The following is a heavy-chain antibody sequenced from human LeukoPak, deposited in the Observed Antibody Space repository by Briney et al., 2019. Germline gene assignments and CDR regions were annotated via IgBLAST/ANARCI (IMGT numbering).Heavy chain of an antibody. CDR2: IYYSGST. V-gene: IGHV4-59*01. CDR3: AGEGEAAGNIDY. J-gene: IGHJ4*02. Sequence: SQTLSLTCTVSGGSISSYYWSWIRQPPGKGLEWIGYIYYSGSTNYNPSLKSRVTISVDTSKNQFSLKLSSVTAADTAVYYCAGEGEAAGNIDYWGQGTLVTVSS. CDR1: GGSISSYY. D-gene: IGHD6-13*01.